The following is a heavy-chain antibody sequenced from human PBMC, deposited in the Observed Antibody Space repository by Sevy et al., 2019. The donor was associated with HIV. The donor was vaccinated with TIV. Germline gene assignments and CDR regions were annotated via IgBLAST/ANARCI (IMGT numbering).Heavy chain of an antibody. CDR2: ISVGGHDT. D-gene: IGHD3-9*01. V-gene: IGHV3-23*01. Sequence: GGSLRLSCAASGFTFSSYAMNWVRQAPGKGLEWVSAISVGGHDTKYADSVKGRFTISRDNSRNILYLQMNSLRAEDTGVYYCAKSISADPVLYYFDYWGQGTLVTVSS. CDR3: AKSISADPVLYYFDY. CDR1: GFTFSSYA. J-gene: IGHJ4*02.